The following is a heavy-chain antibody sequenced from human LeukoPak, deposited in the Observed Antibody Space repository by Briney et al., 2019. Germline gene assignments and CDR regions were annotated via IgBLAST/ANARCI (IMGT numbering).Heavy chain of an antibody. Sequence: GESLRLSCAASGFTFSSYAMSWVRQAPGKGLKWVSAISGSGGSTYYAESVKGRFTISRDNSKNTLYLQMNSLRAEDTAVYYCAKDRAHTLYCSSTSCYTGSHDYWGQGTLVTVSS. CDR3: AKDRAHTLYCSSTSCYTGSHDY. J-gene: IGHJ4*02. CDR2: ISGSGGST. D-gene: IGHD2-2*02. V-gene: IGHV3-23*01. CDR1: GFTFSSYA.